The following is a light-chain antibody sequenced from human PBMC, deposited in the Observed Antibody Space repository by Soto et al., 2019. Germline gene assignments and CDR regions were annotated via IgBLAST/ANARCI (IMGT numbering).Light chain of an antibody. CDR2: RNN. J-gene: IGLJ1*01. V-gene: IGLV1-47*01. CDR3: AAWDDSLSGYV. Sequence: QPVLTQPPSASGTPGQRVTISFSGSNSNIGSNFVYWYQQLPGTDPKLLIYRNNQRPSGVPDRFSGSKSGTSASLAISGRRSEDEADYSCAAWDDSLSGYVFGTGTKLPVL. CDR1: NSNIGSNF.